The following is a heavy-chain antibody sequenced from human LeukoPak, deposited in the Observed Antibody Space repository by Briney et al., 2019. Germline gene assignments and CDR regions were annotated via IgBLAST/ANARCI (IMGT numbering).Heavy chain of an antibody. Sequence: SETLSLTCTVSGGSISSYYWSRIRQPAGKGLEWIGRIYTSGSTNYNPSLKSRVTMSVDTSKNQFSLKLSSVTAADTAVYYCARASRYYDILTGYYDDAFDIWGQGTMVTVSS. CDR2: IYTSGST. CDR3: ARASRYYDILTGYYDDAFDI. J-gene: IGHJ3*02. D-gene: IGHD3-9*01. V-gene: IGHV4-4*07. CDR1: GGSISSYY.